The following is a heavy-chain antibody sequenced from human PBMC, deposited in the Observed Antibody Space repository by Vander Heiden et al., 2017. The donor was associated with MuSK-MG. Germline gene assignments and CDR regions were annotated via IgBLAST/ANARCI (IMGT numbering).Heavy chain of an antibody. CDR2: IKQDGSEK. Sequence: EVQLVESGGGLVQPGGSLRLSCAASGFTFSSYWMSWVRQAPGKGLEWVANIKQDGSEKYYVDSVKGRFTISRDNAKNSLYLQMNSLRAEDTAVCCCARGTIPNWFDPWGQGTLVTVSS. J-gene: IGHJ5*02. V-gene: IGHV3-7*01. CDR1: GFTFSSYW. CDR3: ARGTIPNWFDP.